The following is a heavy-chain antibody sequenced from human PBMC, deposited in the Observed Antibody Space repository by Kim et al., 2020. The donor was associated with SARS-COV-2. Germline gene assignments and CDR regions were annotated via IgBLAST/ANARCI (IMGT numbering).Heavy chain of an antibody. CDR2: ISSSSSTI. Sequence: GGSLRLSCAASGFTFSSYSMNWVRQAPGKGLEWVSYISSSSSTIYYADSVKGRFTISRDNAKNSLYLQMNSLRAEDTAVYYCARDLLPYCGGDCYPVYWGQRALVTVSS. CDR3: ARDLLPYCGGDCYPVY. V-gene: IGHV3-48*04. J-gene: IGHJ4*02. D-gene: IGHD2-21*02. CDR1: GFTFSSYS.